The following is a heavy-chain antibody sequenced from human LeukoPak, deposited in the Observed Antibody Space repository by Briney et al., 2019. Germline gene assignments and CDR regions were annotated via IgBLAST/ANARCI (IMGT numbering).Heavy chain of an antibody. Sequence: GALRLFFSTSGFPVRYNYMSLVRPAPGEGVEWVSVIYSGDNTYYVESVKGRFTISRDNSKNTLFLQMNRLRAEDTAVYYCAGRRVLDASFDYWGQGTLVTVSS. V-gene: IGHV3-53*05. CDR3: AGRRVLDASFDY. CDR2: IYSGDNT. CDR1: GFPVRYNY. J-gene: IGHJ4*02. D-gene: IGHD3-16*01.